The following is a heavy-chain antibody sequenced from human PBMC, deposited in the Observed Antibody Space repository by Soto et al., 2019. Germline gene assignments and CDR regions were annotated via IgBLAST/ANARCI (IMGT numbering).Heavy chain of an antibody. CDR2: INHSGST. V-gene: IGHV4-34*01. CDR3: ARLASGWEYYYFDF. Sequence: QVQLQQWGAGLLKPSETLSLTCAVYGGSFSPYFWSWIRQPPGKVLEWIGEINHSGSTNYNPSLTRRATLSVDTSKNQVSLKLTSVTAADTAVYYCARLASGWEYYYFDFWGRGTQVTVSS. D-gene: IGHD6-19*01. CDR1: GGSFSPYF. J-gene: IGHJ2*01.